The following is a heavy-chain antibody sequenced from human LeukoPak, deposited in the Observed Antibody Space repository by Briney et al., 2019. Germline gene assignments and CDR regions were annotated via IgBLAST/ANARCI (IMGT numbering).Heavy chain of an antibody. CDR1: GPSISSYC. CDR2: IYYRRTT. V-gene: IGHV4-59*08. J-gene: IGHJ4*02. D-gene: IGHD5-18*01. CDR3: ARLRGGYSYGRLYYFDY. Sequence: SDTLSLTRTLSGPSISSYCGSWIRHPPGEGLVWIGYIYYRRTTNNHPPLKSLVTISVDTSKNQFSLKLSSVTAADTAEYYCARLRGGYSYGRLYYFDYWGQGTLVTVSS.